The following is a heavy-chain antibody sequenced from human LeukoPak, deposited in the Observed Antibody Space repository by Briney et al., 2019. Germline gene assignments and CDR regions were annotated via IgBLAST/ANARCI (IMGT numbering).Heavy chain of an antibody. CDR2: MNPNSGNT. J-gene: IGHJ5*02. CDR1: GYTFTNDD. D-gene: IGHD5-18*01. Sequence: ASVTVSCKASGYTFTNDDINWVRQATGQGLEWMGWMNPNSGNTGYAQKFQGRLTMTRNTSISTAYMELNSLRSEDTAVYYCARIGTRYSYGYGRNWFDPWGQGTMVTVSS. V-gene: IGHV1-8*01. CDR3: ARIGTRYSYGYGRNWFDP.